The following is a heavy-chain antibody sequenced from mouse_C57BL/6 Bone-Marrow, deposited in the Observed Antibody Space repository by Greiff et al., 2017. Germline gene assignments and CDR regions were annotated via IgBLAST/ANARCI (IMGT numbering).Heavy chain of an antibody. V-gene: IGHV5-6*01. CDR1: GFTFSSYG. CDR2: ISSGCSYT. Sequence: EVQLVASGGDLVKPGGSLTLSCAASGFTFSSYGLSWVRQTPDTRLEWVATISSGCSYTSYPDSVQGRFTISRDNAKNTLYLQMSSLKSEDTAMYYCARHVRDSSGFYFDYWGQGTTLTVSS. D-gene: IGHD3-2*02. J-gene: IGHJ2*01. CDR3: ARHVRDSSGFYFDY.